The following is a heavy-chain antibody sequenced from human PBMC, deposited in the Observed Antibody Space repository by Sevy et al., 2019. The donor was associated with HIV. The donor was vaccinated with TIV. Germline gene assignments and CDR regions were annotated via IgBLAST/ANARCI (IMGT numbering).Heavy chain of an antibody. J-gene: IGHJ6*02. CDR1: GYTFTSYD. CDR2: MNPNSGNT. Sequence: ASVKVSCKASGYTFTSYDINWVRQATGQGLEWMGWMNPNSGNTGYAQKFQGRVTMTRNTSISTAYMELSSLRSEDTALYYCARGYCSSTSCYTRTHYYYYGMDVWGQGTTVTVSS. D-gene: IGHD2-2*02. CDR3: ARGYCSSTSCYTRTHYYYYGMDV. V-gene: IGHV1-8*01.